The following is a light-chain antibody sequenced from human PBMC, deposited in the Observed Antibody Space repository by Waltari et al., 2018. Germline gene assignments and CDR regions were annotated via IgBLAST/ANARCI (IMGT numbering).Light chain of an antibody. CDR1: NIGTNG. J-gene: IGLJ2*01. V-gene: IGLV3-21*02. CDR2: DGS. Sequence: FVLTQSPSVSVAPGQTASFTCGGTNIGTNGFHWYQQRPGQAPVWVVDDGSDRPSGIPERFSGAKSGNTATLTISRVEVGDEADYYGQVWDSSTDHVVFGGGTKLTVL. CDR3: QVWDSSTDHVV.